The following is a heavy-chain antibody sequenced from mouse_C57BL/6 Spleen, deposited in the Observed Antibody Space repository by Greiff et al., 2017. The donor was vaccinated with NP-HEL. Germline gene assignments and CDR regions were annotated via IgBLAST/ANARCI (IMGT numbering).Heavy chain of an antibody. D-gene: IGHD2-5*01. CDR3: TRAAYYSNYPWFAY. Sequence: EVKLVESGEGLVKPGGSLKLSCAASGFTFSSYAMSWVRQTPEKRLEWVAYISSGGDYIYYADTVKGRFTISRDNARNTLYLQMSSLKSEDTAMYYCTRAAYYSNYPWFAYWGQGTLVTVSA. CDR1: GFTFSSYA. J-gene: IGHJ3*01. CDR2: ISSGGDYI. V-gene: IGHV5-9-1*02.